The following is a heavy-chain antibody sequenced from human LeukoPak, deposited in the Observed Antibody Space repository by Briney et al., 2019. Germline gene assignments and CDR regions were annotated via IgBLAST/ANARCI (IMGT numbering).Heavy chain of an antibody. CDR3: GRETDFGVVTN. Sequence: SQTLSLTRAISGDGFSSNGASRNWIRQSPSRGLEWLGRTYYRSQQWHSDYAPSVKGRITLNPDTSKNQFSLQLNSMTPEDTAVYYCGRETDFGVVTNWGQGTLVTVSS. J-gene: IGHJ4*02. V-gene: IGHV6-1*01. CDR1: GDGFSSNGAS. D-gene: IGHD3-3*01. CDR2: TYYRSQQWHS.